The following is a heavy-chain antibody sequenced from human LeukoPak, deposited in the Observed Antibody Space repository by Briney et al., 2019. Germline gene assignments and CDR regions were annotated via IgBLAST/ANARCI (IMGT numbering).Heavy chain of an antibody. J-gene: IGHJ6*03. CDR2: INHSGST. CDR1: GGSFSGYY. Sequence: SETLSLTCAVYGGSFSGYYWSWIRQPPGKGLEWIGEINHSGSTNYNPSLKSRVTISVDTSKNQLSLKLSSVTAADTAVYYCARGQDHYYYYMDVWGKGTTVTVSS. V-gene: IGHV4-34*01. CDR3: ARGQDHYYYYMDV.